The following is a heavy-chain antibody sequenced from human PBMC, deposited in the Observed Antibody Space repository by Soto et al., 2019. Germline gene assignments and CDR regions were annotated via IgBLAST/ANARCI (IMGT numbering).Heavy chain of an antibody. Sequence: EVQLLESGGGLAQPGGSLRLSCEVSGFTFRKYVMTWVRQAPGKGLEWVSSLSSTGGSTYYADSVKGRFTVSRANSKNTLFLQMNSLRAEDTAIYYCAKDQGFLEWIPQGGLDVWGQGTTVAVSS. CDR1: GFTFRKYV. CDR3: AKDQGFLEWIPQGGLDV. CDR2: LSSTGGST. V-gene: IGHV3-23*01. D-gene: IGHD3-3*01. J-gene: IGHJ6*02.